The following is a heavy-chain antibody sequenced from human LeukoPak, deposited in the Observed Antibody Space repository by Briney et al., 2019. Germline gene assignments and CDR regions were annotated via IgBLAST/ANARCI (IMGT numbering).Heavy chain of an antibody. CDR2: INHSGST. CDR1: GGSFSGYY. CDR3: ASAQGYDSSGNYSFDY. D-gene: IGHD3-22*01. Sequence: SETLSLTCAVYGGSFSGYYWSWIRQPPGKGLEWIGEINHSGSTNYNPSLKSRVTISVDTSKNQFSLKLSSVTAADTAVYYCASAQGYDSSGNYSFDYWGQGTLVTVSS. J-gene: IGHJ4*02. V-gene: IGHV4-34*01.